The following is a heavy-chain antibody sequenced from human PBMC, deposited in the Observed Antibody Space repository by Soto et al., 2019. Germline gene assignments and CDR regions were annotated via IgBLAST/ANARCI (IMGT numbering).Heavy chain of an antibody. D-gene: IGHD4-4*01. CDR3: STHRDTYSSSFPDS. CDR2: IRSKVNNYAT. Sequence: PGGSLRLSCAASGFTFSGSTLIWVRQASGKGLEWVGRIRSKVNNYATEYAASVKGRVTISRDDSKNTAFLQMTSLKTEDTAVYYCSTHRDTYSSSFPDSWGQGTLVTVSS. CDR1: GFTFSGST. V-gene: IGHV3-73*01. J-gene: IGHJ4*02.